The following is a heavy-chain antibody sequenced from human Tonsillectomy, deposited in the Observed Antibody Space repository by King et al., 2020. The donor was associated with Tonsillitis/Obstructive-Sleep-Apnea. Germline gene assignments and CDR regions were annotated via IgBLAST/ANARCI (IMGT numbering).Heavy chain of an antibody. CDR3: ARAAGPLRLNSYMDV. CDR1: VDIFKKNA. V-gene: IGHV1-69*12. Sequence: QLVQSGAEVKKAGASVKVSCKAPVDIFKKNAIPWVRQAPGQGLEWMGGIIPLFGSSNYAQKFQGRISITADDFTSTVYMELTSLRSEDTAVYYCARAAGPLRLNSYMDVWGKGTTVTVSS. CDR2: IIPLFGSS. J-gene: IGHJ6*03. D-gene: IGHD3-10*01.